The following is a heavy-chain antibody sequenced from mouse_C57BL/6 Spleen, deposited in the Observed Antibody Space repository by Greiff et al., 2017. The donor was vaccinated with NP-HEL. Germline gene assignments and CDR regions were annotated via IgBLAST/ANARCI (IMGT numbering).Heavy chain of an antibody. D-gene: IGHD2-5*01. V-gene: IGHV1-50*01. J-gene: IGHJ2*01. CDR2: IDPSDSYT. CDR3: ARSLLDYSNPYYFDY. Sequence: QVQLQQPGAELVKPGASVKLSCKASGYTFTSYWMQWVKQRPGQGLEWIGEIDPSDSYTNYNQKFKGKATLTVDTSSSTAYMQLSSLTSEDSAGYCCARSLLDYSNPYYFDYWGQGTTLTVSS. CDR1: GYTFTSYW.